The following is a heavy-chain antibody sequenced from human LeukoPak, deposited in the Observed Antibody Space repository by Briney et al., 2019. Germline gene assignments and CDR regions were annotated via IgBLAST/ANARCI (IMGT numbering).Heavy chain of an antibody. Sequence: GGSRRLSCAASGFTFSSYAMSWVRQAPGKGLEWVSTFSGTSSTSYADAVKGRVTISRDNSKNTLYLQLNSLRAEDTAVYYCAKLKQWQPQRYFFEYWGQGALVTVAS. CDR3: AKLKQWQPQRYFFEY. J-gene: IGHJ4*02. CDR1: GFTFSSYA. D-gene: IGHD6-19*01. CDR2: FSGTSST. V-gene: IGHV3-23*01.